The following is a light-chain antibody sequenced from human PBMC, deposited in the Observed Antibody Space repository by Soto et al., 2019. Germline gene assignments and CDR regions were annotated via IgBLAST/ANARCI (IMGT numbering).Light chain of an antibody. CDR3: MQALQTPRT. CDR2: LGS. V-gene: IGKV2-28*01. J-gene: IGKJ1*01. Sequence: DIVMTQSPLSLPVTPGESASISCRSSQSLLHSNGYNYLDWYLQKPGQSPQLLIYLGSDRASGVTDSFSGSGSGTDFTLKISRVEAEDVGVYYCMQALQTPRTFGQGTKVEIK. CDR1: QSLLHSNGYNY.